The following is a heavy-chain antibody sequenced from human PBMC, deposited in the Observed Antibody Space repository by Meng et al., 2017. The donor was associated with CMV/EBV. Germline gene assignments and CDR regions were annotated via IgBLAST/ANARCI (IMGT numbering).Heavy chain of an antibody. J-gene: IGHJ4*02. Sequence: GESLKISCAASGFTFSSYGIHWVRQAPGKGLEWVAFIRYDGSNKYYADSVKGRFTISRDNSKNTVYLQMNSLRAEDTAVYYCARGEPHLFDYWGQGTLVTVSS. D-gene: IGHD1-14*01. CDR3: ARGEPHLFDY. V-gene: IGHV3-30*02. CDR2: IRYDGSNK. CDR1: GFTFSSYG.